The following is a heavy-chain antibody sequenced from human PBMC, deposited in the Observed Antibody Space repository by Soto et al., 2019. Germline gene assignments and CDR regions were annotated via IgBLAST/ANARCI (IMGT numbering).Heavy chain of an antibody. CDR1: GGTFSSYA. Sequence: QVQLVQSGAEVKKPGSSVKVSCKASGGTFSSYAISWVRQAPGQGLEWMGGFIPIFGIANYAQKFQGRVTLSAVESTSAAYMELGNLRMGGPAVDYCARSDNYCYDSSGYLPFDYWGQGTLVTVSS. D-gene: IGHD3-22*01. J-gene: IGHJ4*02. CDR3: ARSDNYCYDSSGYLPFDY. CDR2: FIPIFGIA. V-gene: IGHV1-69*01.